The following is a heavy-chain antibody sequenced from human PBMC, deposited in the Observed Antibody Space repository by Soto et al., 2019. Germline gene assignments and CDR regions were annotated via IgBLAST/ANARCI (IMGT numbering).Heavy chain of an antibody. CDR1: GFTFSSYS. D-gene: IGHD3-9*01. CDR3: ARGKGGYYDILTGYTDAFDI. CDR2: ISSSSSYI. J-gene: IGHJ3*02. Sequence: EVQLVESGGGLVKPGGSLRLSCAASGFTFSSYSMNWVRQAPGKGLEWVSSISSSSSYIYYADSVKGRCTISRDNAKNSLYLQMNSLRAEDTAVYYCARGKGGYYDILTGYTDAFDIWGQGTMVTVSS. V-gene: IGHV3-21*01.